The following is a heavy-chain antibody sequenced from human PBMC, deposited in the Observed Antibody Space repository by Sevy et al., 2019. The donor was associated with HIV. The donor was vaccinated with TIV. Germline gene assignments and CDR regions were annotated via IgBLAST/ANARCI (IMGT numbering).Heavy chain of an antibody. CDR3: AKGANSGSTSNYYYYMDV. CDR1: GFTFSSYA. J-gene: IGHJ6*03. D-gene: IGHD1-26*01. V-gene: IGHV3-23*01. Sequence: GGYLRLSCAASGFTFSSYAMSCVRQAPGKGLEWVSAISGSGGSTYYADSVKGRFTISRDNSKNTLYLQMNSLRAEDTDVNYCAKGANSGSTSNYYYYMDVWGKGTLVPVSS. CDR2: ISGSGGST.